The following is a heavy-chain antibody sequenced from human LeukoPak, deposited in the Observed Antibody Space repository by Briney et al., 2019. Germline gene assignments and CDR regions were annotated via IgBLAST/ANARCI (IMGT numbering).Heavy chain of an antibody. D-gene: IGHD5-24*01. J-gene: IGHJ4*02. CDR2: IYYSGST. CDR3: ARGVKRWLQLRLFDY. V-gene: IGHV4-59*12. CDR1: GFTLSTYA. Sequence: PGGSLRLSCAASGFTLSTYAMSWIRQPPGKGLEWIGYIYYSGSTNYNPSLKSRVTISVDTSKNQFSLKLSSVTAADTAVYYCARGVKRWLQLRLFDYWGQGTLVTVSS.